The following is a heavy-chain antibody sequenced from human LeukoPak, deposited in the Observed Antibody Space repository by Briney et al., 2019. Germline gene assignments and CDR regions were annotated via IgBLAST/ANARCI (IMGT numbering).Heavy chain of an antibody. Sequence: ASLNVSCTASGYTFTGYYLHWVRQAPGQGLEWMGWINPNNGVTNYAQNFQGRVTMTRDTSISTAYMELSSLRSDDTAVFYCAREGGTYAFDYWGQGTLVTVSS. J-gene: IGHJ4*02. CDR3: AREGGTYAFDY. CDR1: GYTFTGYY. CDR2: INPNNGVT. D-gene: IGHD1-26*01. V-gene: IGHV1-2*02.